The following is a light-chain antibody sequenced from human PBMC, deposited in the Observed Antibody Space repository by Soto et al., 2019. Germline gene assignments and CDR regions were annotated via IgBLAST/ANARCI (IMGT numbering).Light chain of an antibody. J-gene: IGKJ5*01. Sequence: EIVLPQSPATLSFSPGERATLSCRASQSVSSYLAWYQQKPGQAPRLLIYDASNRATGIQARFSGSGSGTDFTLTISSLEPEDFAVYYCHQRSNWPITFGQGTRLEIK. CDR3: HQRSNWPIT. V-gene: IGKV3-11*01. CDR2: DAS. CDR1: QSVSSY.